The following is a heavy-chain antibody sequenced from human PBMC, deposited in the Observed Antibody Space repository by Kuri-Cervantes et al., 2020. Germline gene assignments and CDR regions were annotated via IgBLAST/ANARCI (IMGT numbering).Heavy chain of an antibody. Sequence: GGSLRLSCAASGFTFSSYGMHWVRQAPGKGLEWVAIIWYDGNNKYYTDSVKGRFTISRDNLKNTLYLQMNSLRAEDTAVYYCARVYDFWSGYYYFDYWGQGTLVTVSS. CDR3: ARVYDFWSGYYYFDY. D-gene: IGHD3-3*01. CDR1: GFTFSSYG. CDR2: IWYDGNNK. V-gene: IGHV3-33*08. J-gene: IGHJ4*02.